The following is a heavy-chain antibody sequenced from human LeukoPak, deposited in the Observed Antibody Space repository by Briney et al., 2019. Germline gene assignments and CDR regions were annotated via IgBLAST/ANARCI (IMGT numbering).Heavy chain of an antibody. CDR3: AREPSGYSGYDHFDY. V-gene: IGHV1-18*01. D-gene: IGHD5-12*01. Sequence: GASVKVSCKASGYTFTSYGISWVRQAPGQGLEWMGWISAYNSNTNYAQKLQGRVTMTTDTSTSTAYMELRSLRSDDTAVYYCAREPSGYSGYDHFDYWGQGTLVTVSS. CDR1: GYTFTSYG. J-gene: IGHJ4*02. CDR2: ISAYNSNT.